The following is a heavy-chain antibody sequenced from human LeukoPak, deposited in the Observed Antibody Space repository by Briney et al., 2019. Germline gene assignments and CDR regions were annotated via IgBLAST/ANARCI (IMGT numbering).Heavy chain of an antibody. V-gene: IGHV4-59*01. Sequence: SETLSLTCTVSGGSISSYFWSWIRQPPGKGLEWIGYIYNSGSISSNPSLKGRVTVSVDTSKNQLSLKLSSVTAADTAVYYCARGPHGSYYVFDYWGQGTLVTVSS. J-gene: IGHJ4*02. CDR2: IYNSGSI. D-gene: IGHD1-26*01. CDR3: ARGPHGSYYVFDY. CDR1: GGSISSYF.